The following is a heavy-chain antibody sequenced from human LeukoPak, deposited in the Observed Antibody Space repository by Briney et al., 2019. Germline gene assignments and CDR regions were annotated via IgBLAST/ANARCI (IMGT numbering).Heavy chain of an antibody. CDR2: INHSGST. Sequence: SETLSLTCAVYGGSFSVYYWSWIRQPPGKGLEWIGEINHSGSTNYNPSLKSRVTISVDTSKNQFSLKLSSVTAADTAVYYCARALPGWYHYYFDYWGQGTLVTVSS. D-gene: IGHD6-19*01. CDR1: GGSFSVYY. J-gene: IGHJ4*02. CDR3: ARALPGWYHYYFDY. V-gene: IGHV4-34*01.